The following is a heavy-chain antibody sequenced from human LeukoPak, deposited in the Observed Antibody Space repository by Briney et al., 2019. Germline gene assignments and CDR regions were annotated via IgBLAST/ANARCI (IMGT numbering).Heavy chain of an antibody. V-gene: IGHV4-59*01. CDR3: AVEEYCSSTSCYNY. CDR2: IYYSGST. J-gene: IGHJ4*02. Sequence: SETLSLTCTVSGGSISSYYWSWIRQPPGKGLEWIGYIYYSGSTNYNPSLKSRVTISVNTSKNQFSLKLSSVTAADTAVYYCAVEEYCSSTSCYNYWGQGTLVTVSS. CDR1: GGSISSYY. D-gene: IGHD2-2*01.